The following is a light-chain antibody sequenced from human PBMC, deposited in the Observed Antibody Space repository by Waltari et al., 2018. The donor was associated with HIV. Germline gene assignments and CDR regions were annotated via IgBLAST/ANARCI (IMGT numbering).Light chain of an antibody. CDR3: SSYTTSSTYV. V-gene: IGLV2-14*03. CDR1: SGDVGGYDY. CDR2: EVT. Sequence: QSALTQPASVSGSPGLSITISCTGTSGDVGGYDYVSWFQQHPGRAPKLMIYEVTKRPSGVSIRFSGSKSGSTASLTISGLQAEDEADYYCSSYTTSSTYVFGTGTSVTVL. J-gene: IGLJ1*01.